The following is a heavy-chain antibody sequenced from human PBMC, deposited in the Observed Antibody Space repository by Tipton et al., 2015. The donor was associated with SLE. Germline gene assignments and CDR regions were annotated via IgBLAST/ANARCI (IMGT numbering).Heavy chain of an antibody. V-gene: IGHV4-59*11. D-gene: IGHD3-22*01. CDR1: GGSISSHY. Sequence: TLSLTCTVSGGSISSHYWSWIRQPPGKGLEWIGYIYYTGGTNYNLSLKSRVTISVDTSRNQFSLRLSSVTAADTAVYYCARDDDSSAYDGRGDAFNIWGQGTMVTVSS. CDR2: IYYTGGT. CDR3: ARDDDSSAYDGRGDAFNI. J-gene: IGHJ3*02.